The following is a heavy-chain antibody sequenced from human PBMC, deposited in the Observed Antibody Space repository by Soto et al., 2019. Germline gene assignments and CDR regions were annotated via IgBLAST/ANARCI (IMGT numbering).Heavy chain of an antibody. CDR2: MSGSGCST. CDR3: AKPAGSSSYYYDGMDV. CDR1: GFSFSSYA. D-gene: IGHD6-6*01. Sequence: GGSLRLSCAASGFSFSSYAMSCVRQAPGKGLEWISAMSGSGCSTYYAASVKGRFTISRDNSKNTPYLQRNSLRAEDTAVYYCAKPAGSSSYYYDGMDVWGQGTTVTVSS. J-gene: IGHJ6*02. V-gene: IGHV3-23*01.